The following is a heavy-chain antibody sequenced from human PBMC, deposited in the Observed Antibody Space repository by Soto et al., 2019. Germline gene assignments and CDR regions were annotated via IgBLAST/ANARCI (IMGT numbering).Heavy chain of an antibody. CDR2: IYYSGST. Sequence: QLQLQESGPGLVKPSETLSLTCTVSGGSISSSSYYWGWIRQPPGKGLEWIGSIYYSGSTYYNPSLQSRVTISVDTSKNQFSLKLSSVTAADTAVYYCARHVKIHYYYYYYMDVWGKGTTVTVSS. CDR1: GGSISSSSYY. V-gene: IGHV4-39*01. J-gene: IGHJ6*03. CDR3: ARHVKIHYYYYYYMDV.